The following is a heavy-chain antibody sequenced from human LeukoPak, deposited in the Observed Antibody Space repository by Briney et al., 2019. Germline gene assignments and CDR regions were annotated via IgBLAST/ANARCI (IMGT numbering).Heavy chain of an antibody. CDR3: ARGIDN. V-gene: IGHV3-48*01. Sequence: GGSLRLTCAVSGFTFSSYSMNWVRQAPGKGLEWVSHISSSGTKTYCADAVKGRFTISRDNAKNSLYLQMSSLRVEDTAVYYCARGIDNWGQGTLVTVSS. J-gene: IGHJ4*02. CDR2: ISSSGTKT. CDR1: GFTFSSYS.